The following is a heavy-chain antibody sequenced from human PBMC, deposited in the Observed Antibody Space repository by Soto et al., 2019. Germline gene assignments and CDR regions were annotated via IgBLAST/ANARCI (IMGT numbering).Heavy chain of an antibody. CDR3: AGGXXYYALGV. V-gene: IGHV3-30*04. D-gene: IGHD3-10*01. J-gene: IGHJ6*02. Sequence: QLQLVESGGGVVQPGRSLRLSCAASASTFSNYIMHWXRXXXXXGLEWVAFISYDGSNSNYADFVEGRFTISRDNPKNXLXLXXXXXXXXXXAVYYCAGGXXYYALGVWGQGTTVTVSS. CDR2: ISYDGSNS. CDR1: ASTFSNYI.